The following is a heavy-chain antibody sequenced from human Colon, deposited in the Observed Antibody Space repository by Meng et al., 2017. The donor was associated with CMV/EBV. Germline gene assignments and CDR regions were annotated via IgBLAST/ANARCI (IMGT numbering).Heavy chain of an antibody. D-gene: IGHD2-2*01. CDR3: AREVVPPRRMDV. Sequence: GESLKISCASSGFTFSDYWMSWVRQAPGKGLEWVANIKYDGSEKYYGDSVRGRFTISRDNAENSLLLQIDSLRADDTAVYYCAREVVPPRRMDVWGQGTTVTVSS. CDR2: IKYDGSEK. V-gene: IGHV3-7*01. CDR1: GFTFSDYW. J-gene: IGHJ6*02.